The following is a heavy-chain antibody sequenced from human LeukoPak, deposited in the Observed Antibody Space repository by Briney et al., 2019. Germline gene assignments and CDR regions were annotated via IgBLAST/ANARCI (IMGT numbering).Heavy chain of an antibody. CDR1: GGTLSSYA. J-gene: IGHJ4*02. Sequence: SVKASCKVSGGTLSSYAISWVRQVPGQGSGWKGASIPIFGTANYARTFQGRATITADTPTSTAYMELSSLRPEDTAGYYCARDQVEGKRPRDQGGRETLVSVSS. D-gene: IGHD6-25*01. CDR3: ARDQVEGKRPRDQ. CDR2: SIPIFGTA. V-gene: IGHV1-69*06.